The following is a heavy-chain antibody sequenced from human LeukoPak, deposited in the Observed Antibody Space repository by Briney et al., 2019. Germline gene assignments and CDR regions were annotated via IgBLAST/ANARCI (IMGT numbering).Heavy chain of an antibody. CDR3: ARDPSGGYSGYAGYMDV. Sequence: ASVKVSCKASGYTFTSYDINWVRQATGQGLEWMGWMNPNSGNTGYAQKFQGRVTITADKSTSTAYMELSSLRSEDTAVYYCARDPSGGYSGYAGYMDVWGKGTAVTVSS. J-gene: IGHJ6*03. CDR2: MNPNSGNT. CDR1: GYTFTSYD. V-gene: IGHV1-8*03. D-gene: IGHD5-12*01.